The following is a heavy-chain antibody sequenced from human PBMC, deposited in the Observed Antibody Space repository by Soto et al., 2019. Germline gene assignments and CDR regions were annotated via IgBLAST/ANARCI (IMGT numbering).Heavy chain of an antibody. J-gene: IGHJ3*01. CDR2: IYYSGGT. CDR1: GASISSDNYY. D-gene: IGHD5-12*01. CDR3: AREGERTEGERGFSVYGLGAFEP. V-gene: IGHV4-31*03. Sequence: QVQLQESGPGLVKPSQTLSLTCTVSGASISSDNYYWSWIRQHPGKGLEWIGYIYYSGGTYYNPSLKRRVTISIDTSENQFSLKLRSVTDADTAVYYCAREGERTEGERGFSVYGLGAFEPWGQGTVVTVSS.